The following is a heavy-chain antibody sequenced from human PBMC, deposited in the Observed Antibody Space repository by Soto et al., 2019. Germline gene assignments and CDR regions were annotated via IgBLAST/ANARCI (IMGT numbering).Heavy chain of an antibody. D-gene: IGHD6-19*01. Sequence: YLLESGGGLVQPGESLRLSCAASGFTFSSYAMNWVRQTPGKGLEWVSTISSSGGSTYYADSVKGRFTISRDNSKNTLYLQMNSLRAEDTAVYYCARGGQWLVRSWFDPWGQGTLVTVSS. CDR2: ISSSGGST. CDR1: GFTFSSYA. CDR3: ARGGQWLVRSWFDP. V-gene: IGHV3-23*01. J-gene: IGHJ5*02.